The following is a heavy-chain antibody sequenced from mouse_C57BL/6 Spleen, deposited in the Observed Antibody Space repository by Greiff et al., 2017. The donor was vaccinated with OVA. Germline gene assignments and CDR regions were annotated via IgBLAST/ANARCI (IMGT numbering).Heavy chain of an antibody. D-gene: IGHD2-12*01. CDR1: GYTFTSYW. CDR3: ARSCVTTAFDY. CDR2: IDPSDSYT. V-gene: IGHV1-69*01. J-gene: IGHJ2*01. Sequence: QVQLQQPGAELVMPGASVKLSCKASGYTFTSYWMHWVKQRPGQGLEWIGEIDPSDSYTNYNQKFKGKSTLTVDKSSSTAYMQLSSLTSEDSAVYYCARSCVTTAFDYWGQGTTLTVSS.